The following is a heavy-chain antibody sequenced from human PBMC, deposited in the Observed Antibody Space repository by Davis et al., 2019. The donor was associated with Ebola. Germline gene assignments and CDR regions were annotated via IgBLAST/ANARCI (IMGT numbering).Heavy chain of an antibody. D-gene: IGHD4-23*01. CDR1: GFTFSNYA. CDR2: ISYDGSVK. CDR3: EAGNGGFDM. J-gene: IGHJ3*02. V-gene: IGHV3-30*14. Sequence: PGGSLRLSCAASGFTFSNYAMHWIRQAPGKGLEWVAVISYDGSVKYDADSVKGRFTISRDESKNTVFLHMNSLTPGDTAMYYCEAGNGGFDMWGQGTMVTVSS.